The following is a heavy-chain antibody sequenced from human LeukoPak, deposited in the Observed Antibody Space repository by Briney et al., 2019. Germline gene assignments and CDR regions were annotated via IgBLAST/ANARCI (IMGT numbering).Heavy chain of an antibody. CDR1: GYTFTSYG. CDR3: ARALARISAAGNNY. Sequence: ASVKVSCKASGYTFTSYGISWVRQAPGQGPEWMGWISAYSTYNGNTNYAQKFQGRVTMTRNTSISTAYMELSSLRSEDTAVYYCARALARISAAGNNYWGQGTLVTVSS. D-gene: IGHD6-13*01. CDR2: ISAYSTYNGNT. J-gene: IGHJ4*02. V-gene: IGHV1-18*01.